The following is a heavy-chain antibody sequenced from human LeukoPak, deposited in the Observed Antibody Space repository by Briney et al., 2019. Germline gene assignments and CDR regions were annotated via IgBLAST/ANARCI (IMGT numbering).Heavy chain of an antibody. V-gene: IGHV1-24*01. D-gene: IGHD3-10*02. CDR1: GYTLTELS. Sequence: ASVKVSCKVSGYTLTELSMHWVRQAPGKGLEWMGGFDPADKQTIYAEKFQGRVTMTEDTSTDTAYMELSSLISEDTAVYYCASGFSDSSAYYYVRDVFDIWGQGTMVTISS. CDR3: ASGFSDSSAYYYVRDVFDI. CDR2: FDPADKQT. J-gene: IGHJ3*02.